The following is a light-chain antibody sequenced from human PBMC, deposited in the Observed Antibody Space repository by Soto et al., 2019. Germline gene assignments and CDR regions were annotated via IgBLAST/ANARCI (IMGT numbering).Light chain of an antibody. CDR2: QVS. Sequence: VLTQTPLSSPVTLGQPASISCRSSQRLVYSDGNTYLSWLQQRPGQPPRLLIYQVSNRFSGVPDRFGGSGAGTDFTLKISRVEAEDVGVYSCIQFSHFPRTFGQGTKVEIK. CDR3: IQFSHFPRT. CDR1: QRLVYSDGNTY. J-gene: IGKJ1*01. V-gene: IGKV2-24*01.